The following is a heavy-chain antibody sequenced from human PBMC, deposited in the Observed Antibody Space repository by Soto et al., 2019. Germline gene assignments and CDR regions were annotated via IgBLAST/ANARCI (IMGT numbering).Heavy chain of an antibody. CDR2: ISSGGSAI. CDR1: GFTFSDYY. Sequence: GESLKISCAASGFTFSDYYMTWIRQAPGKGLEWISDISSGGSAIYYADSVKGRFTVSRDNARNSLYLQMSSLRAGDTAVYYCAKSVVPAALGDAFEIWGQGTMVTVSS. J-gene: IGHJ3*02. V-gene: IGHV3-11*01. D-gene: IGHD2-2*01. CDR3: AKSVVPAALGDAFEI.